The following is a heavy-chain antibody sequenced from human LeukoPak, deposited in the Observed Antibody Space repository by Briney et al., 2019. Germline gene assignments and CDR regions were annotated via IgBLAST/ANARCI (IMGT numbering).Heavy chain of an antibody. Sequence: TGGFLRLSCAASGFTFSSYGMHWVRQAPGKGLEWVAVISYDGSNKYYAGSVKGRFTISRDNSKNTLYLQMNSLRAEDTAVHYCANVGADDYWGQGTLVTVSS. J-gene: IGHJ4*02. D-gene: IGHD1-26*01. CDR1: GFTFSSYG. CDR2: ISYDGSNK. V-gene: IGHV3-30*18. CDR3: ANVGADDY.